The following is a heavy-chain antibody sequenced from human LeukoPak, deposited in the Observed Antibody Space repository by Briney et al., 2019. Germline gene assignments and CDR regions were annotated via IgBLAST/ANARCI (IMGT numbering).Heavy chain of an antibody. Sequence: SETLSLTCTVSGGSISSSYWSWIRQPPGKGLEWIGYIDDGGSTNYNPSLKSRVTISVDTSKNLFSLKLSSVTAADTAVYYCAGQILEWTLSGPKRWFDPWGQGTLVTVSS. CDR3: AGQILEWTLSGPKRWFDP. CDR2: IDDGGST. CDR1: GGSISSSY. V-gene: IGHV4-59*12. D-gene: IGHD3-3*01. J-gene: IGHJ5*02.